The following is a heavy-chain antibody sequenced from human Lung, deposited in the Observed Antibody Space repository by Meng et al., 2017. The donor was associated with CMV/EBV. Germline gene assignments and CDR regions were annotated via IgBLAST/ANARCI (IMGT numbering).Heavy chain of an antibody. V-gene: IGHV3-30*02. CDR2: IRSDGHQT. D-gene: IGHD5-12*01. Sequence: GESLKISCIASGFTFNTYGMHWVRQAPGKGLEWVAFIRSDGHQTYYADSVKGRFAVSRDNSKNTLYLRMTSLRARDTAVYFCAKDLVDYYFDSWGQGTLVTVSS. CDR1: GFTFNTYG. J-gene: IGHJ4*02. CDR3: AKDLVDYYFDS.